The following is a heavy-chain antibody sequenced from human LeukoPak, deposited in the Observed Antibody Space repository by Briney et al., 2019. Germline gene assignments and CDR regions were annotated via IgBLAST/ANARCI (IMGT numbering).Heavy chain of an antibody. V-gene: IGHV3-48*01. Sequence: PPGGSLRLSCAASGFTFSGYSMNWVRQAPGKGLEWVSYISSRGTTIYYADSVKGRFTISRDNAKKSLHLQMNSLRAEDTALYYCARGEEYSSSLYRCDYWGQGTLVTVSS. CDR2: ISSRGTTI. CDR3: ARGEEYSSSLYRCDY. J-gene: IGHJ4*02. CDR1: GFTFSGYS. D-gene: IGHD6-13*01.